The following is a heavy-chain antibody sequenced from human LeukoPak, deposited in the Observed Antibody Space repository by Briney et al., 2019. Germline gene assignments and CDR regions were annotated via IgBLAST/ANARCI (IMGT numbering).Heavy chain of an antibody. CDR3: AKVSVGATYYYYYMDV. J-gene: IGHJ6*03. CDR1: GFTFSNYG. CDR2: IRFDGTNQ. D-gene: IGHD1-26*01. Sequence: PGGSLRLSCAASGFTFSNYGIHWVRQAPGKGLEWVAYIRFDGTNQYYADSVKGRFTISRDNSKNMLYLQMNSLRTEDAAVYYCAKVSVGATYYYYYMDVWGKGTTVTVSS. V-gene: IGHV3-30*02.